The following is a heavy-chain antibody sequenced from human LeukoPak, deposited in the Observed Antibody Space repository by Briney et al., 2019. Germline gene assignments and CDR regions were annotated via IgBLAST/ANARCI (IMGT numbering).Heavy chain of an antibody. V-gene: IGHV3-11*01. Sequence: GGSLRLSCAASGFTFSDYYMSWIRQAPGKGLEWVSYISGSGSTIYYADSVKGRFTISRDNAKNSLYLQMNSLRAEDTAVYYCARTVGRYDYVWGSYRLGAFDIWGQGTMVTVSS. CDR1: GFTFSDYY. D-gene: IGHD3-16*02. CDR2: ISGSGSTI. J-gene: IGHJ3*02. CDR3: ARTVGRYDYVWGSYRLGAFDI.